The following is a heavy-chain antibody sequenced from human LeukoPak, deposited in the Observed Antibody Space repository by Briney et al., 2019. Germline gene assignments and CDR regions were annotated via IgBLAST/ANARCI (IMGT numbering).Heavy chain of an antibody. Sequence: SETRSLTCIFSGGSISRGGYYWSWIRKPPGKGLEWIGYIYYGGSTYYNPSLKSRVTISVDTSKNQFSLKLSSVTAADTAVYYCARVSDYYGSGSYYRGFDYWGQGTLVTVSS. CDR1: GGSISRGGYY. V-gene: IGHV4-31*03. J-gene: IGHJ4*02. D-gene: IGHD3-10*01. CDR2: IYYGGST. CDR3: ARVSDYYGSGSYYRGFDY.